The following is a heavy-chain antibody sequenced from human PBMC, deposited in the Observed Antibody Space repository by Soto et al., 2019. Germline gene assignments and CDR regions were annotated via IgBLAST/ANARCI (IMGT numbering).Heavy chain of an antibody. J-gene: IGHJ6*02. V-gene: IGHV4-39*01. D-gene: IGHD3-22*01. CDR1: GGSISSSSYY. CDR3: ARQGYYDSSGYYYPYYYGMDV. CDR2: IYYSGST. Sequence: LSLTCTVSGGSISSSSYYWGWIRHPPGKGLEWIGSIYYSGSTYYNPSLKSRVTISVDTSKNQFSLKLSSVTAADTAVYYCARQGYYDSSGYYYPYYYGMDVWGQGTTVTVSS.